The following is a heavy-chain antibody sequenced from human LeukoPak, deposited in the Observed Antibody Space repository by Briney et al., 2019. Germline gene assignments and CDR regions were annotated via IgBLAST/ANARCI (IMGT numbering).Heavy chain of an antibody. Sequence: GASVKVSCKASGYTFTGYYMHWVRQAPGQGLEWLGRINPNNGGTNYAEKFQGWVAMSRDTSISTGSMGLSSLRADDTAVYYCAHGGGSYGDVWGQGTMVTVSS. CDR2: INPNNGGT. J-gene: IGHJ3*01. CDR3: AHGGGSYGDV. CDR1: GYTFTGYY. V-gene: IGHV1-2*04. D-gene: IGHD1-26*01.